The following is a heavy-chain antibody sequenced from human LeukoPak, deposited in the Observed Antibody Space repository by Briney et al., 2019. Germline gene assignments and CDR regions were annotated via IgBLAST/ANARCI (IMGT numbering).Heavy chain of an antibody. J-gene: IGHJ4*02. CDR2: IKSDGTGI. CDR1: GLTFSNYW. Sequence: PGGSLTLSCTTSGLTFSNYWMYWVRHAPGKGLMWVSRIKSDGTGITYTDSVEGRFTISRDNAKNTLYLQMNSLRDEDTAVYYCVRGQTIDYWGQGTLVTVSS. D-gene: IGHD3-3*01. CDR3: VRGQTIDY. V-gene: IGHV3-74*01.